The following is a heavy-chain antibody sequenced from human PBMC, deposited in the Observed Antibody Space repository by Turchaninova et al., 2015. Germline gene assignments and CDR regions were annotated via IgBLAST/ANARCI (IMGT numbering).Heavy chain of an antibody. V-gene: IGHV2-5*02. J-gene: IGHJ1*01. CDR2: IYWGDGK. Sequence: QITLKESGPTLVKPTQTLTLTCTFSGFSLSTNAVGVGWIRQPPGKALGWLALIYWGDGKRSNPSLKSRLPITKDTSKNLXXLTXTXMDPVDTXXXYCAHSYVDXSRFXXWGQGTLVTXSS. CDR3: AHSYVDXSRFXX. CDR1: GFSLSTNAVG. D-gene: IGHD3-10*02.